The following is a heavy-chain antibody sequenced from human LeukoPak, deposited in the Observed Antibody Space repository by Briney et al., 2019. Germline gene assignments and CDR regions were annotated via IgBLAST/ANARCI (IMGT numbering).Heavy chain of an antibody. J-gene: IGHJ4*02. CDR3: ARVSRDILTGYPLDH. CDR2: ISSSGSTI. D-gene: IGHD3-9*01. V-gene: IGHV3-48*03. CDR1: GFTFSSYE. Sequence: GGSLRLSCAASGFTFSSYEMNWVRQAPGKGLEWVSYISSSGSTIYYADSVKGRFTISRDNAKNSLYLQMNSLRAEDTAVYYCARVSRDILTGYPLDHWGQGTLVTVSS.